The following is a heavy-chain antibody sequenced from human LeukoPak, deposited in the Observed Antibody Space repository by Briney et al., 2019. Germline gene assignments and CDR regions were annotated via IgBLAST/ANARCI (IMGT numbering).Heavy chain of an antibody. CDR3: ARGGYSSGWYYFDY. J-gene: IGHJ4*02. Sequence: GASVKVSCKASGGTFSSYAISWVRQAPGQGLEWMGRIIPIFGTANYAQKFQGRATITTDESTSTAYMELSSLRSEDTAVYYCARGGYSSGWYYFDYWGQGTLVTVSS. D-gene: IGHD6-19*01. CDR1: GGTFSSYA. V-gene: IGHV1-69*05. CDR2: IIPIFGTA.